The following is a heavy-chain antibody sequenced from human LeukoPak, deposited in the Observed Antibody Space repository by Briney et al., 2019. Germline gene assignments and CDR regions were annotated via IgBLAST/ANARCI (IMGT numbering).Heavy chain of an antibody. J-gene: IGHJ5*02. CDR2: IWYDGSNK. Sequence: PGGSLRLSCAASGFTFSSYGMHWVRQAPGKGLEWVASIWYDGSNKYYADSVKGRFTISRDNSKNTLYLQMNSLRAEDTAVYHCARAPLVLQYRWWFDPWGQGTLVIVSS. D-gene: IGHD5-24*01. CDR1: GFTFSSYG. V-gene: IGHV3-33*01. CDR3: ARAPLVLQYRWWFDP.